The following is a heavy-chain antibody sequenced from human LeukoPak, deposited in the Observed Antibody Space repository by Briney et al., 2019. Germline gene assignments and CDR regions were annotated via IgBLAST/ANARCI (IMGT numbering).Heavy chain of an antibody. J-gene: IGHJ6*03. Sequence: SETLSLTCTVSGGSISSYYWSWIRQPAGKGLEWIGRIYTSGSTNYNPSLKSRVTMSVDTSKNQFSLKLSSVTAADTAVYYCARGVQLWSQYHYYMDVWGKGTTVTVSS. CDR2: IYTSGST. V-gene: IGHV4-4*07. CDR1: GGSISSYY. CDR3: ARGVQLWSQYHYYMDV. D-gene: IGHD5-18*01.